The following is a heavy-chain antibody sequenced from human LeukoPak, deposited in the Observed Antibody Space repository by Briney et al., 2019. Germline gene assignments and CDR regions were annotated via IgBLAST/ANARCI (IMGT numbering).Heavy chain of an antibody. J-gene: IGHJ3*02. Sequence: GGSLRLSCAASGFTFSSYSMNWVRQAPGKGLEWVSSISSSSSYIYYADSVKGRFTISRDNAKNSLYLQMNSLRAEDTAVYYCARFGERWLQLGVLAFDIWGQGTMVTVSS. D-gene: IGHD5-24*01. CDR3: ARFGERWLQLGVLAFDI. CDR2: ISSSSSYI. CDR1: GFTFSSYS. V-gene: IGHV3-21*01.